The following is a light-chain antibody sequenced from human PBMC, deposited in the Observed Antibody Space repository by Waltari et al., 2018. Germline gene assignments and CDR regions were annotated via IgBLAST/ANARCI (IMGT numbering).Light chain of an antibody. Sequence: EIVLTQSPGTLSLSPGERATLSCRASQSVSSSYLAWYQQKPGQAPRLLIYDTSSRATGIPDRFSGSGSGTDFTLTISRLEPEDFAVYYCQQYGTSPRITFGQGTRLESK. CDR3: QQYGTSPRIT. CDR1: QSVSSSY. CDR2: DTS. J-gene: IGKJ5*01. V-gene: IGKV3-20*01.